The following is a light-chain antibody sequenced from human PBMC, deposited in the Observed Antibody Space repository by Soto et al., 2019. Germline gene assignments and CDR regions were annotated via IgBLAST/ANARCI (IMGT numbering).Light chain of an antibody. CDR1: SSGGGGYNY. V-gene: IGLV2-8*01. CDR3: TSHAGSNNYV. Sequence: QSPLTQPPSAFASPGPSVTISCPETSSGGGGYNYVSLYQQHPGKAPKLIISEVSKRPSGVPDRFSGSKSGNTASLTVSGLQAEDEADYYCTSHAGSNNYVFGTWTKATVL. CDR2: EVS. J-gene: IGLJ1*01.